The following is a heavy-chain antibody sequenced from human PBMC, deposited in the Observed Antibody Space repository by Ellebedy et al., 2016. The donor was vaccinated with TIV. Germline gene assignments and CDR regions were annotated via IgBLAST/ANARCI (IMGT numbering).Heavy chain of an antibody. CDR2: INPYSGDA. D-gene: IGHD2-15*01. Sequence: AASVKVSCKTSGYTFTEYYIHWVRQAPGQGLEWMGWINPYSGDAKNEQKFQGRVTLTRDPSVSTAYMELNRLRSDDTAVYYCARAERVVNGAPVMFDPWGQGTLVTVSP. V-gene: IGHV1-2*02. CDR1: GYTFTEYY. J-gene: IGHJ5*02. CDR3: ARAERVVNGAPVMFDP.